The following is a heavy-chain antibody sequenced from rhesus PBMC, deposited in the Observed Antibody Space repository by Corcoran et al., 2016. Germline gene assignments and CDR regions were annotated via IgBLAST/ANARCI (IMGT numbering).Heavy chain of an antibody. CDR2: NSSDGRKK. CDR1: GFTFKTYG. J-gene: IGHJ4*01. D-gene: IGHD1-20*01. V-gene: IGHV3-54*02. Sequence: EVQLVEAGGGLVQPGGSLRLSCAVSGFTFKTYGFHWVRQAPGKGLAWVAVNSSDGRKKYYADSVQDRFTISRDNSKNVLYLQMNNLKLDDTAVYYCTTFHYWGRGVLVTVSS. CDR3: TTFHY.